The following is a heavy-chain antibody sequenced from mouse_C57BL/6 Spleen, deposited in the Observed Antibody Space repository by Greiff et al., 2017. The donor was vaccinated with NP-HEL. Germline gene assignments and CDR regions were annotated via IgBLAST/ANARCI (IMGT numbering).Heavy chain of an antibody. J-gene: IGHJ4*01. CDR3: AREAYGNPGDYAMDY. V-gene: IGHV1-75*01. D-gene: IGHD2-10*02. CDR2: IFPGSGST. CDR1: GYTFTDYY. Sequence: QVQLQQSGPELVKPGASVKISCKASGYTFTDYYINWVKQRPGQGLEWIGWIFPGSGSTYYNEKFKGKATLTVDKSSSTAYMLLSSLTSEDSAVYFCAREAYGNPGDYAMDYWGQGTSVTVSS.